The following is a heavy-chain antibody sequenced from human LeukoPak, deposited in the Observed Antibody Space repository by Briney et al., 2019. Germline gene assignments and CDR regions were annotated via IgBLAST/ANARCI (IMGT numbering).Heavy chain of an antibody. D-gene: IGHD5-12*01. CDR3: AVLSGISGYDPIDY. Sequence: PGGSLRLSCAASGFTFSSFAMTWVRQAPGKGLEWVSTVSGSGDNTYYADSVKGRFTIARDNSKNTLYFQVNSLRAEDTAVYYCAVLSGISGYDPIDYWGQGTLVSVSS. CDR2: VSGSGDNT. CDR1: GFTFSSFA. V-gene: IGHV3-23*01. J-gene: IGHJ4*02.